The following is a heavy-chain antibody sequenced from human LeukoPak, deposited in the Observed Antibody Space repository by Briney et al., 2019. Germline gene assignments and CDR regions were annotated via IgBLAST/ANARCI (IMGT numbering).Heavy chain of an antibody. CDR2: IYYSGST. CDR1: GGSVGSGSYY. Sequence: SETLSLTCTVSGGSVGSGSYYWSWIRQPPGKGLEWIGYIYYSGSTNYNPSLKSRVTISVDTSKNQFSLKLSSVTAADTAVYYCARDPAVALYFDYWGQGTLVTVSS. D-gene: IGHD6-19*01. CDR3: ARDPAVALYFDY. V-gene: IGHV4-61*01. J-gene: IGHJ4*02.